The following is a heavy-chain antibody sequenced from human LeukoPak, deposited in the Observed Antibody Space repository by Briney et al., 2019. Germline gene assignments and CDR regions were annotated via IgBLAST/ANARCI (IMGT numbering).Heavy chain of an antibody. D-gene: IGHD4-11*01. J-gene: IGHJ4*02. CDR3: ARETDSNYGLFDY. V-gene: IGHV4-4*07. CDR2: IYTSGST. CDR1: GGSTSSYF. Sequence: PSETLSLTRTVSGGSTSSYFWSWIRQPAGQGLEWIGRIYTSGSTNYNPSLKSRVTMSVDTSKNQFSLKLSSGTAADTAVYYCARETDSNYGLFDYWGQGTLVTVSS.